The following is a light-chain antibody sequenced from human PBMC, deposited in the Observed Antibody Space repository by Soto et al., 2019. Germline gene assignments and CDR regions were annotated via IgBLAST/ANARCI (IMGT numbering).Light chain of an antibody. CDR2: WAS. Sequence: DIVMTQSPDSLAVSLGERATINCKSSQSVLYSSNNRDSLAWYQQKPGLHPKLLIYWASIRASGVPDRFSGGGSGSDFTLTTSSLQAKDVAVYYCQQYYSTMYTFGQGTKLESK. J-gene: IGKJ2*01. V-gene: IGKV4-1*01. CDR3: QQYYSTMYT. CDR1: QSVLYSSNNRDS.